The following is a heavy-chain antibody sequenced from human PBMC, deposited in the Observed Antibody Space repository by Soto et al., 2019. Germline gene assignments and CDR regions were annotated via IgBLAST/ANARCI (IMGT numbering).Heavy chain of an antibody. J-gene: IGHJ5*02. Sequence: EVQLLESGGGLVQPGGSLRLSCAASGFTFSSYAMSWVRQAPGKGLELVSAISGSGGSTYYADSVKGRFTISRDNSKNTLYLQMSSLRAEDTAVYYCAKDRRDLPGSWFYPWGQGTLVTVSS. V-gene: IGHV3-23*01. CDR1: GFTFSSYA. CDR3: AKDRRDLPGSWFYP. CDR2: ISGSGGST.